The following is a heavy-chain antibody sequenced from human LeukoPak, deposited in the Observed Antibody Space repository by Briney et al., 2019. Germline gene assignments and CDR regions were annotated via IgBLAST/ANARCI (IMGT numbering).Heavy chain of an antibody. D-gene: IGHD3-22*01. V-gene: IGHV1-18*01. J-gene: IGHJ4*02. CDR3: ARGYYYDSSGYPDY. CDR1: GYTFTSYG. Sequence: ASVKVSCKASGYTFTSYGISWVRQAPGQGLERMGWISAYNGNTNYAQKLQGRVTMATDTSTSTAYMELRSLRSDDTAAYYCARGYYYDSSGYPDYWGQGTLVTVSS. CDR2: ISAYNGNT.